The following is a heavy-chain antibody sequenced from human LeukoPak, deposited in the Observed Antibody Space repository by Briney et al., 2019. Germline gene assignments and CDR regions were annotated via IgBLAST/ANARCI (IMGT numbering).Heavy chain of an antibody. CDR2: TYTCVST. D-gene: IGHD6-13*01. J-gene: IGHJ3*02. CDR1: GGSTTSYY. Sequence: SQRLSLTSPVSGGSTTSYYWSWIRQPARKVREWIGRTYTCVSTNYNPSLRTRVTMSVDTSRTQFSQKLSSVTPSATPVYYCGKEVSSCCDAFVIWRRGTMVTVPS. V-gene: IGHV4-4*07. CDR3: GKEVSSCCDAFVI.